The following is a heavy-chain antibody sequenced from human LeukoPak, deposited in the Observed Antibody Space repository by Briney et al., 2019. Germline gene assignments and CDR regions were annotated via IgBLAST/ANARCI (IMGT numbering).Heavy chain of an antibody. CDR2: IWYDGSNK. D-gene: IGHD6-13*01. CDR3: ARVNGSSWGDY. Sequence: GRSLRLSCAASGFTLSSYGMHGVRQARSKELEWVAVIWYDGSNKYYADSVKGRFTISRDNSKNTLYLQMNSLRAEDTAVYYCARVNGSSWGDYWGQGTLVTVSS. CDR1: GFTLSSYG. V-gene: IGHV3-33*01. J-gene: IGHJ4*02.